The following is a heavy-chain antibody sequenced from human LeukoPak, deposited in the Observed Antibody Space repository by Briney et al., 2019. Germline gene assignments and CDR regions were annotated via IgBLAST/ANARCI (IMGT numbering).Heavy chain of an antibody. Sequence: SQTLSLTCTVSGGSISSGSYYWSWIRQPAGKGLEWIGRIYTSGTTNYNPSLKSRVTMSVDTSKNQFSLKMRSVTAADTAVYYCARANYDGSDYWGQGTLVTVSS. V-gene: IGHV4-61*02. CDR1: GGSISSGSYY. CDR3: ARANYDGSDY. D-gene: IGHD3-22*01. J-gene: IGHJ4*02. CDR2: IYTSGTT.